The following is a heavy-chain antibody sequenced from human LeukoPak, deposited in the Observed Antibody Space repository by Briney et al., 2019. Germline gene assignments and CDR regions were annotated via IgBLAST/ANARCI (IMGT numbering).Heavy chain of an antibody. V-gene: IGHV3-48*03. Sequence: GGSLRLSCAASGFTFSSYEMNWVRQAPGKGLEWVSYISSSGSTIYYADSVKGRFTISRDNAKNSLYLQMNSLRAEDTAVYYCARDPGMVATYSLDYWGQGTLVTVSS. D-gene: IGHD5-12*01. CDR2: ISSSGSTI. CDR1: GFTFSSYE. CDR3: ARDPGMVATYSLDY. J-gene: IGHJ4*02.